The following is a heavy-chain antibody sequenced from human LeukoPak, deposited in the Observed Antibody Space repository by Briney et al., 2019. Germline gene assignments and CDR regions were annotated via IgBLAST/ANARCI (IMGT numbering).Heavy chain of an antibody. V-gene: IGHV3-21*01. CDR1: GFTFSSYN. J-gene: IGHJ3*02. D-gene: IGHD2-21*02. CDR2: ISSSSSYI. CDR3: AKTWRFVVVTVDAFDI. Sequence: GGSLRLSCAASGFTFSSYNMNWVRQAPGKGLEWVSSISSSSSYIYYADSVKGRFTISRDNSKNTLYLQMNSLRAEDTAVYYCAKTWRFVVVTVDAFDIWGQGTMVTVSS.